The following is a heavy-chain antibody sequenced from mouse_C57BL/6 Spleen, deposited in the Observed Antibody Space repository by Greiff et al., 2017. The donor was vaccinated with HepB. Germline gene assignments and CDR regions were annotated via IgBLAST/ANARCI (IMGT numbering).Heavy chain of an antibody. CDR1: GYTFTSYW. V-gene: IGHV1-53*01. Sequence: QVQLQQPGTELVKPGASVKLSCKASGYTFTSYWMHWVKQRPGQGLEWIGNINPSNGGTNYNEKFKSKATLTVDKSSSTAYMQLSSLTSEDAAVYYCASYGSTLYAMDYWGQGTSVTVSS. J-gene: IGHJ4*01. CDR2: INPSNGGT. CDR3: ASYGSTLYAMDY. D-gene: IGHD1-1*01.